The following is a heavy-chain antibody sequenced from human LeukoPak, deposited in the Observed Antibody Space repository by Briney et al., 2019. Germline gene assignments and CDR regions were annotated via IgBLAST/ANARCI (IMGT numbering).Heavy chain of an antibody. J-gene: IGHJ3*02. D-gene: IGHD3-22*01. Sequence: ASVKVSCKASGYTFTSYYMHWVRQAPGQGLEWMGIINPSGGSTSYAQKFQGRVTMTRDTSTSTVYMELSSLRSEDTAVYYSARAHNYDSSGYLGDAFDIWGQGKMVTVSS. V-gene: IGHV1-46*01. CDR1: GYTFTSYY. CDR2: INPSGGST. CDR3: ARAHNYDSSGYLGDAFDI.